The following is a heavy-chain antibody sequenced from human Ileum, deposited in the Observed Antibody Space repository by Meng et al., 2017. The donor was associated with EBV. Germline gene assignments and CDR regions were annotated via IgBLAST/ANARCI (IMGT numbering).Heavy chain of an antibody. J-gene: IGHJ4*02. CDR3: VRTLERGDY. Sequence: HVQLVQSGAEVTKPGAAVMVSCTASGYTFTNYDISWVRQATGQGLEWMGWMNPTTGTAHYAQKFQGRVTMTRDTSITTAYMELSSLTSEDTAVYYCVRTLERGDYWGQGTLVTVSS. D-gene: IGHD5-24*01. V-gene: IGHV1-8*01. CDR1: GYTFTNYD. CDR2: MNPTTGTA.